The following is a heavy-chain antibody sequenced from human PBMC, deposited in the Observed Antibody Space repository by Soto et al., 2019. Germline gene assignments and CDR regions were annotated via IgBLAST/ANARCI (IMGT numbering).Heavy chain of an antibody. CDR3: TKEAYGPGSCFDY. CDR2: IWYDGSNK. D-gene: IGHD3-10*01. J-gene: IGHJ4*02. Sequence: QVQLVESGGGVVQPGRSLRLSCAASGFTFSSYVMHWVRQAPGKGLEWVALIWYDGSNKYYADSVKGRFTISRDNSNNTLYLQMNSLRVEDTAVYYCTKEAYGPGSCFDYWGQGTLVTVSS. CDR1: GFTFSSYV. V-gene: IGHV3-30*18.